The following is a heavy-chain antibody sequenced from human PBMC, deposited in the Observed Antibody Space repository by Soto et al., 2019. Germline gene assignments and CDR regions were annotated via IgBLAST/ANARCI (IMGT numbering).Heavy chain of an antibody. D-gene: IGHD3-22*01. V-gene: IGHV1-69*01. Sequence: QVQLVQSGAEVKKPGSSVKVSCKASGGTFSSYAISWVRQAPGQGLEWMGGIIPIFGTANYAQKFQGRVTITADESTSTAYMELSRLRSEDTAVYYCASSDSSGSFSPYFDYWGQGTLVTVSS. CDR1: GGTFSSYA. CDR3: ASSDSSGSFSPYFDY. CDR2: IIPIFGTA. J-gene: IGHJ4*02.